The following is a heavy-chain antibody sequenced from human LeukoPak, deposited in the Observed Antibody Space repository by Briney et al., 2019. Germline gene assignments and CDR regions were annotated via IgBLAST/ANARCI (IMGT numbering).Heavy chain of an antibody. V-gene: IGHV3-48*03. CDR3: VGDGYNQDPDH. CDR1: GYTFSSCE. CDR2: ISKSGSTL. Sequence: GGSLRLSCAASGYTFSSCEMNWVRQAPGKGLEWVSYISKSGSTLYYADSVKGRFTISRDNAKKSLYLQIYSLRAEDTAVYYCVGDGYNQDPDHWGQGTLVTVSS. J-gene: IGHJ4*02. D-gene: IGHD5-24*01.